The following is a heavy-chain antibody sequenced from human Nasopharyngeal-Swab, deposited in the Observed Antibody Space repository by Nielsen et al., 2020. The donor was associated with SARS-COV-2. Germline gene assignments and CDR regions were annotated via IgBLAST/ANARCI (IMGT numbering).Heavy chain of an antibody. J-gene: IGHJ4*02. CDR3: ASARGSFDY. Sequence: WIRQPPGKGLEWVSVIYSGGSSTYYADSVKGRFTISRDNSKNTLYLQMNSLRAEDTAVYYCASARGSFDYWGQGAVVTVSS. V-gene: IGHV3-23*03. CDR2: IYSGGSST.